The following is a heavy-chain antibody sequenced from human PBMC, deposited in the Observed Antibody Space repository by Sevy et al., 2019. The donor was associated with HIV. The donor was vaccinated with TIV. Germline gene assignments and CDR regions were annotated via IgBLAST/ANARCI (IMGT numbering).Heavy chain of an antibody. Sequence: GGSLRLSFAASGFALSNYYAMHWVRQAPGKGLEWVAAILYNVRTEEYADSVRGRFTISRDNSKNTVNLEMNSLRVEDTALYFCARDSARVIVPTAGFDSWGQGVLVTVSS. CDR1: GFALSNYYA. V-gene: IGHV3-33*08. D-gene: IGHD2-21*01. CDR2: ILYNVRTE. CDR3: ARDSARVIVPTAGFDS. J-gene: IGHJ5*01.